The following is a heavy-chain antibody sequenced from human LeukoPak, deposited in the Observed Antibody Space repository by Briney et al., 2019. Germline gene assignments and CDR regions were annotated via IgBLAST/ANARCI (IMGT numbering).Heavy chain of an antibody. CDR1: GFTFSSYA. D-gene: IGHD3-22*01. J-gene: IGHJ4*02. V-gene: IGHV3-23*01. Sequence: GGSLRLSCAASGFTFSSYAMSWVRQAPGKGLEWVSGISDNGGSTYYADSVKGRFTISRDNSKNKLYLQMNSLRAEDTAVYFCAKVKLVVIITASFDYWAREPWSPSPQ. CDR2: ISDNGGST. CDR3: AKVKLVVIITASFDY.